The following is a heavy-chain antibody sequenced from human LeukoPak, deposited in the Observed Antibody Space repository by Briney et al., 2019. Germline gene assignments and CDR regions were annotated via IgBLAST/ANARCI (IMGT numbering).Heavy chain of an antibody. CDR3: ARDVGTYYYGSGSYWY. CDR1: GFTFSSYS. V-gene: IGHV3-48*01. Sequence: HPGGSLRLSCAASGFTFSSYSMNWVCQAPGKGLEWVSYISSSSSTIYYADSVKGRFTISRDNAKNSLYLQMNSLRAEDTAVYYCARDVGTYYYGSGSYWYWGQGTLVTVSS. J-gene: IGHJ4*02. D-gene: IGHD3-10*01. CDR2: ISSSSSTI.